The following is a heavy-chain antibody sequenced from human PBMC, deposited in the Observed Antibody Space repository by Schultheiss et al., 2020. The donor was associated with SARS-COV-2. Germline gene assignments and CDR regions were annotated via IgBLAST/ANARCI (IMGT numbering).Heavy chain of an antibody. D-gene: IGHD3-3*01. CDR3: ARGRNNVLRFLEWRPSPSYYFDY. CDR1: GGSFSGYC. J-gene: IGHJ4*02. Sequence: SQTLSLTCAVYGGSFSGYCWSWIRQPPVKGLEWIAEINHSRSTNYNPSLTSRINISVDTSKNQFSLKLSSVTAADTAVYSCARGRNNVLRFLEWRPSPSYYFDYCGQGTLVTV. CDR2: INHSRST. V-gene: IGHV4-34*01.